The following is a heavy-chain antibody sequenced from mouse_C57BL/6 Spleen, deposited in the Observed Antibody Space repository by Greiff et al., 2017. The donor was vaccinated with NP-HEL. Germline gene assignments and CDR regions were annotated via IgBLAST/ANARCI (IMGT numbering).Heavy chain of an antibody. CDR2: IWSDGST. CDR1: GFSLTSYG. J-gene: IGHJ3*01. V-gene: IGHV2-6-1*01. D-gene: IGHD4-1*01. CDR3: ARQELGRAWFAY. Sequence: VKVEESGPGLVAPSQSLSITCTVSGFSLTSYGVHWVRQPPGKGLEWLVVIWSDGSTTYNSALKSRLSISKDNSKSQVFLKMNSLQTDDTAMYYCARQELGRAWFAYWGQGTLVTVSA.